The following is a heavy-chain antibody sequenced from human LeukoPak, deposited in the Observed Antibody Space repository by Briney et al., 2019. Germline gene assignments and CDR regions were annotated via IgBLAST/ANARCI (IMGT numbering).Heavy chain of an antibody. J-gene: IGHJ4*02. CDR3: ANSYDSSGYLTPPSNYSDS. D-gene: IGHD3-22*01. CDR1: GFNLSSYA. V-gene: IGHV3-23*01. Sequence: GGSLRLSGAASGFNLSSYAMSWVRHSTGKGLEWISAISRSGGRTYYADSVKGRFTISRDNSKTPLYLPMTSPRADDTAVYYSANSYDSSGYLTPPSNYSDSWGQRKPVTASS. CDR2: ISRSGGRT.